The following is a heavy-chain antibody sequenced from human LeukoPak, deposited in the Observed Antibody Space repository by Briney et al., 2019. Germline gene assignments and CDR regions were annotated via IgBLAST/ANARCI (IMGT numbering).Heavy chain of an antibody. D-gene: IGHD6-19*01. CDR2: INAGNGNT. CDR3: ARGHSSGWTGDY. CDR1: GYTFTSYA. J-gene: IGHJ4*02. Sequence: ASVKVSCKASGYTFTSYAMHWVRQAPGQRLEWMGWINAGNGNTKYSQKFQGRVTITRDTSASTAYMELSSLRSEDTAVYYCARGHSSGWTGDYXGQGTLVTVSS. V-gene: IGHV1-3*01.